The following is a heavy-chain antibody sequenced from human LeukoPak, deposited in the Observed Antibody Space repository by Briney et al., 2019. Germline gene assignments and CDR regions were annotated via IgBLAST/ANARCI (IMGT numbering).Heavy chain of an antibody. J-gene: IGHJ5*02. V-gene: IGHV1-2*02. CDR1: GYTFTGFH. Sequence: ASVTVSCKASGYTFTGFHMHWVRQAPGQGLEWMGWINPNSGGTNYAQKFQGRVTMTRDTPISTVYMELSRLRSDDTAVYYCARDRLRLGYERTNWFDPWGQGTLVTVSS. CDR3: ARDRLRLGYERTNWFDP. CDR2: INPNSGGT. D-gene: IGHD2-15*01.